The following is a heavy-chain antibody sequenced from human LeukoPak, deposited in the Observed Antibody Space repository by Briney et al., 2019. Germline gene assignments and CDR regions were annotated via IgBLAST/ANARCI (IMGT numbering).Heavy chain of an antibody. J-gene: IGHJ4*02. CDR1: GFTFSSYA. CDR3: AKDAVMYYDFWSGYYFSSYYFDY. Sequence: GESLRLSCAASGFTFSSYAMSWVRQAPGKGLEWVSAISGSGGSTYYADSVKGRFTISRDNSKNTLYLQMNSLRAEDTAVYYCAKDAVMYYDFWSGYYFSSYYFDYWGQGTLVTVSS. D-gene: IGHD3-3*01. CDR2: ISGSGGST. V-gene: IGHV3-23*01.